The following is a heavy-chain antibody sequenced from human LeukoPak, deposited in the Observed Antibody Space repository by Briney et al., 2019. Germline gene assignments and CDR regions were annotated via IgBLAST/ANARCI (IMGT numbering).Heavy chain of an antibody. CDR1: GGSFSGYY. J-gene: IGHJ4*02. CDR3: ARVSRILYYFDY. CDR2: INHSGST. V-gene: IGHV4-34*01. D-gene: IGHD2/OR15-2a*01. Sequence: SETLSLTCAVYGGSFSGYYWSWIRQPPGKGLEWIGEINHSGSTNYNPSLKSRVTISVDTSKNQFSLKLSSVTAADTAVYYCARVSRILYYFDYWGQGTLVTVSS.